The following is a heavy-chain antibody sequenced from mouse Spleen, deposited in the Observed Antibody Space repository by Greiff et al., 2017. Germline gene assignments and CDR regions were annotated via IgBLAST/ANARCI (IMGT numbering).Heavy chain of an antibody. CDR1: GYTFTDYN. J-gene: IGHJ2*01. CDR3: ASLYYGNYGGYFDY. CDR2: INPNNGGT. Sequence: VQLQQSGPELVKPGASVKMSCKASGYTFTDYNMHWVKQSHGKSLEWIGYINPNNGGTSYNQKFKGKATLTVDNSSSTAYMELRSLTSEDSAVYYCASLYYGNYGGYFDYWGQGTTLTVSS. D-gene: IGHD2-1*01. V-gene: IGHV1-22*01.